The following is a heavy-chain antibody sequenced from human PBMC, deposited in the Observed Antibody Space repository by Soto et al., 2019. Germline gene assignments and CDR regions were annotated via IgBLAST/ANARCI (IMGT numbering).Heavy chain of an antibody. J-gene: IGHJ4*02. CDR1: GGTFSSYT. CDR2: IIPILGIA. CDR3: ARADHSSSLYSGGY. V-gene: IGHV1-69*02. D-gene: IGHD6-13*01. Sequence: QVQLVQSGAEVKKPGSSVKVSCKASGGTFSSYTISWVRQAPGQGREWMGRIIPILGIANYAQKFQGRVTITADKSTSTAYMELSSLRSEDTAVYYCARADHSSSLYSGGYWGQGTLVTVSS.